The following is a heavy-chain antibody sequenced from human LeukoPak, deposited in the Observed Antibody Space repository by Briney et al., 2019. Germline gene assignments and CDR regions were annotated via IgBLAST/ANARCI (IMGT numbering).Heavy chain of an antibody. CDR3: ARVAHDYGDSLDY. Sequence: GGSLRLSCAASGFTVSSNYMSWVRQAPGKGLEWVAVISYDGSNKYYADSVKGRFTISRDNSKNTLYLQMNSLRAEDTAVYYCARVAHDYGDSLDYWGQGTLVTVSS. CDR2: ISYDGSNK. J-gene: IGHJ4*02. CDR1: GFTVSSNY. D-gene: IGHD4-17*01. V-gene: IGHV3-30*03.